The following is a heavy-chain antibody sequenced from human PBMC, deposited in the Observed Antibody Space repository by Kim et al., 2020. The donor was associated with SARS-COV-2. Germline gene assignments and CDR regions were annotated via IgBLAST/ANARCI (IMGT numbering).Heavy chain of an antibody. CDR1: GGSFSGYY. CDR2: INHSGST. CDR3: HLIQQQLEWYFDL. V-gene: IGHV4-34*01. D-gene: IGHD6-13*01. Sequence: SETLSLTCAVYGGSFSGYYWSWIRQPPGKGLEWIGEINHSGSTNYNPSLKSRVTISVDTSKNQFSLKLSSVTAADTAVYYCHLIQQQLEWYFDLWGRGTLVTVSS. J-gene: IGHJ2*01.